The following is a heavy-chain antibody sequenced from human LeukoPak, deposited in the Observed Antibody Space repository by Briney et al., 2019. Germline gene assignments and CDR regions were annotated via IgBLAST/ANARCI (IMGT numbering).Heavy chain of an antibody. CDR3: ARAPSEIGGYYPEYFRH. CDR1: GFSFNIYD. V-gene: IGHV3-13*01. D-gene: IGHD3-22*01. CDR2: IGSTGDT. Sequence: GGSLRLSCAASGFSFNIYDMHWVRQVPGEGLEWVSGIGSTGDTYYLESVQGRFTISRDNAKNTLSLQMTSLRAEDTGVYYCARAPSEIGGYYPEYFRHWGQGTLVTVSS. J-gene: IGHJ1*01.